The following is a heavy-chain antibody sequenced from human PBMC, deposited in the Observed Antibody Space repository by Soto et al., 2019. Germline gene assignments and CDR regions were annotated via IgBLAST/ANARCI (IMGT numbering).Heavy chain of an antibody. Sequence: EVQLVESGGGLVQPGGSLRLSCAASGFTFSSYSMNWVRQAPGKGLGWVSYISSSSSTIYYADSVKGRFTISRDNAKNALYLQMHSLRAEDTAVYYCARGADLNWFDPWGQGTLVTVSS. CDR1: GFTFSSYS. J-gene: IGHJ5*02. CDR2: ISSSSSTI. V-gene: IGHV3-48*01. CDR3: ARGADLNWFDP.